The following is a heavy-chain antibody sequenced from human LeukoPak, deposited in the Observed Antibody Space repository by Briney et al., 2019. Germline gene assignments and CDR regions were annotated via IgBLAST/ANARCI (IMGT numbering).Heavy chain of an antibody. J-gene: IGHJ4*02. Sequence: ASVKVSCKASGYIFTSYGISWVRQAPGQGLEWMGWISAYSGDTNYAQKHQGRVTMTADTSTSTAYMELRSLRSDDTAVCYCAREGMPGYYYDSSGYKDYWGQGTLVTVSS. D-gene: IGHD3-22*01. V-gene: IGHV1-18*01. CDR3: AREGMPGYYYDSSGYKDY. CDR2: ISAYSGDT. CDR1: GYIFTSYG.